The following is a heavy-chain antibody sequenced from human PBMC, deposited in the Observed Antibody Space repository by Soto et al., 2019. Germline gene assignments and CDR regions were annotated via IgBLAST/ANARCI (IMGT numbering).Heavy chain of an antibody. Sequence: VQLVESGGGLVKPGGSLRLSCAASGFTFSSYGMHWVRQAPGKGLEWVAVIWYDGSNKYYADSVKGRFTISRDNSKNTLYLQMNSLRAEDTAVYYCARDRSSYDYYYYGMDVWGQGTTVTVSS. CDR2: IWYDGSNK. CDR1: GFTFSSYG. CDR3: ARDRSSYDYYYYGMDV. D-gene: IGHD3-16*02. V-gene: IGHV3-33*08. J-gene: IGHJ6*02.